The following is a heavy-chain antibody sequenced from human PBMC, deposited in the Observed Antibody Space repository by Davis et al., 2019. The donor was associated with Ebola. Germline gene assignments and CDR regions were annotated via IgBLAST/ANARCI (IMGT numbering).Heavy chain of an antibody. V-gene: IGHV4-59*01. D-gene: IGHD5-12*01. CDR1: GGSISNYY. J-gene: IGHJ4*02. CDR2: AYYSGST. CDR3: ARGQAGGSGY. Sequence: SETLSLTCTVPGGSISNYYWSWIRQPPGKGLEWIGFAYYSGSTSYNPSLKSRVTISVNTSKSQFSLKLSSVAAADTAVYYCARGQAGGSGYWGPGTLVAVSS.